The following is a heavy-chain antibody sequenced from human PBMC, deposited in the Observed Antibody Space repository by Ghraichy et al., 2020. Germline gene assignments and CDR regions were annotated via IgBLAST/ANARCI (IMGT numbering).Heavy chain of an antibody. CDR2: IKYDGSGK. J-gene: IGHJ3*01. CDR3: VRDLFRRQQLTFDV. Sequence: GESLNISCAASGFTFSSYWMSWVRQAPGKGLEWVANIKYDGSGKYYVDSVKGRFTISRDNAKNSLYLQMNSLRAEDTAVDYCVRDLFRRQQLTFDVWGQGTMVTVSS. CDR1: GFTFSSYW. D-gene: IGHD6-13*01. V-gene: IGHV3-7*01.